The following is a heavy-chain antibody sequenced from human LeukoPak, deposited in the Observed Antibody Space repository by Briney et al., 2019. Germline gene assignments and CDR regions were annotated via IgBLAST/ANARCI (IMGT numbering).Heavy chain of an antibody. CDR2: VCSSGST. Sequence: PSETLSLTCTVSGGSVSRGSYYWSWTRQPPGKRLEWIGYVCSSGSTTFNPSLKTRFTVSLDTSRNQFSLKLTSVTAADTAVYYCARIPSDLHPFDFWGQGSLVTVSS. D-gene: IGHD2-21*02. V-gene: IGHV4-61*01. CDR1: GGSVSRGSYY. CDR3: ARIPSDLHPFDF. J-gene: IGHJ4*02.